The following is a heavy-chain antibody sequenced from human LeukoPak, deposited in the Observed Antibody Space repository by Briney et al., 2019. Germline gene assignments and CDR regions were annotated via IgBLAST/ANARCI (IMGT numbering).Heavy chain of an antibody. CDR1: GGTFSSYA. CDR3: ARDLGYYDILTGYYRDLFDY. J-gene: IGHJ4*02. CDR2: ISSSSSYI. Sequence: ASVKVSCKASGGTFSSYAISWVRQAPGKGLEWVSSISSSSSYIYYADSVKGRFTISRDNAKNSLYLQMNSLRAEDTAVYYCARDLGYYDILTGYYRDLFDYWGQGTLVTVSS. D-gene: IGHD3-9*01. V-gene: IGHV3-21*01.